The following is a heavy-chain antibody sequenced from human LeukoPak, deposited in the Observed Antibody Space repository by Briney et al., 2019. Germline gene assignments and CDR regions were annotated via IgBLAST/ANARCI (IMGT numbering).Heavy chain of an antibody. D-gene: IGHD6-13*01. CDR2: IYYSGST. V-gene: IGHV4-59*01. CDR1: GGSISNYF. Sequence: SETLSLTCTVSGGSISNYFWSWIQQPPGKALEWIGYIYYSGSTNYNPSLKGRGTISVDTSKNHFSLKLSSVTAADTVVYYCARGYSTSWYYFDYWGQGTLVTVSS. CDR3: ARGYSTSWYYFDY. J-gene: IGHJ4*02.